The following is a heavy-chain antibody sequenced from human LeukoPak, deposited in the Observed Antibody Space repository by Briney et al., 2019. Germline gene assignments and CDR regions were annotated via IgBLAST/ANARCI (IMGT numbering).Heavy chain of an antibody. CDR2: IKSKTDGGTT. Sequence: TGGSLRLSCAASGFTFTTAWMSWVRQSPGTGLEWGGRIKSKTDGGTTDYAAPVKGRFTISRDDPKNTLYLQMNSLETEDTAVYYCTNTVVVVASTRFDYWGQGTLVTVSS. V-gene: IGHV3-15*01. CDR1: GFTFTTAW. D-gene: IGHD2-15*01. J-gene: IGHJ4*02. CDR3: TNTVVVVASTRFDY.